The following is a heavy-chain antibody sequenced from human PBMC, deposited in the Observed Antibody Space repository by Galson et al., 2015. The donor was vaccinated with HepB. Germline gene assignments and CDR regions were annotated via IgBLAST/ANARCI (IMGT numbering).Heavy chain of an antibody. Sequence: SLRLSCAAPGFTFTNYAMHWVRQAPGKGLEYVSGISSNGDSTYYTDSVKGRFTISRDNSKSTLYLQMSGLRAEDTAVYYCVKDRGRGIAVAGTFDYWGQGTLVTVSS. D-gene: IGHD6-19*01. CDR3: VKDRGRGIAVAGTFDY. CDR2: ISSNGDST. V-gene: IGHV3-64D*06. J-gene: IGHJ4*02. CDR1: GFTFTNYA.